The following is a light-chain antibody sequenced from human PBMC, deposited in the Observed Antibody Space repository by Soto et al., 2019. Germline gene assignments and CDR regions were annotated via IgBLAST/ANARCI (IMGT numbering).Light chain of an antibody. V-gene: IGKV3-20*01. J-gene: IGKJ4*01. CDR2: GVS. CDR1: QSVTSSY. Sequence: EIVLTQSPGTVSLSPGERATLSCRASQSVTSSYLAWYQQKPGQAPRLLIYGVSSRATGIPDRFSGSGAGTDFTLTISRLEPEDFAVYYCQQYGDSPLTLGGGTKVDLK. CDR3: QQYGDSPLT.